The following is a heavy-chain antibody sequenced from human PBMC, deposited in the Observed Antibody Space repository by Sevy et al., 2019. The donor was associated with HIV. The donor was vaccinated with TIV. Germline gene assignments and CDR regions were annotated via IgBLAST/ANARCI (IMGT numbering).Heavy chain of an antibody. V-gene: IGHV3-33*01. J-gene: IGHJ4*02. CDR3: ARDNLIPVKVTMVRGALSYYFDY. Sequence: GGSLRLSCAASGFIFSDYGMHWVRQAPGKGLEWVAVIWYDGINKYYADSVKGRFTISRDNSKNTLYLQMNSLRAADTAVYYCARDNLIPVKVTMVRGALSYYFDYWGQGTLVTVSS. D-gene: IGHD3-10*01. CDR1: GFIFSDYG. CDR2: IWYDGINK.